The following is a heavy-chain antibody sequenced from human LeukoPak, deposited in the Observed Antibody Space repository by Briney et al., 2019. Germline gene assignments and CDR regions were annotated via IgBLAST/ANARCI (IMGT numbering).Heavy chain of an antibody. V-gene: IGHV4-59*08. CDR1: GGSINNYY. CDR3: ARHEHAWRGAFDI. D-gene: IGHD1/OR15-1a*01. J-gene: IGHJ3*02. CDR2: IYFTGSA. Sequence: PSETLSLTCSVSGGSINNYYWSWIRQPPGKRLEWVGWIYFTGSAGYNPSLKSRVTISVDTSKKQFSLKLTSVTAADTAVYYCARHEHAWRGAFDIWGQGTMVTVSS.